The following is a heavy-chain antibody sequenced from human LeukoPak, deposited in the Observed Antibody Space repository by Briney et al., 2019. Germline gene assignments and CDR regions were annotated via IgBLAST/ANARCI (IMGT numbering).Heavy chain of an antibody. CDR3: AREVDTAMVTPAFDI. CDR2: IYSGGST. D-gene: IGHD5-18*01. CDR1: GFTFSSNY. J-gene: IGHJ3*02. V-gene: IGHV3-66*01. Sequence: GGSLGLSCAASGFTFSSNYMSWVRQAPGKGLEWVSVIYSGGSTYYADSMKGRFTISRDNSKNTLYLQMNSLRAEDTAVYYCAREVDTAMVTPAFDIWGQGTMVTVSS.